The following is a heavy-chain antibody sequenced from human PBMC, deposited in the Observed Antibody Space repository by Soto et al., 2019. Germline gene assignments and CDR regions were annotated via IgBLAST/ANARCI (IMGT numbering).Heavy chain of an antibody. J-gene: IGHJ4*02. V-gene: IGHV3-33*01. D-gene: IGHD2-15*01. CDR1: GFTFSSYG. CDR3: ARDRSPYCSGGSCYTGQRY. Sequence: QVQLVESGGGVVQPGRSLRLSCAASGFTFSSYGMHWVRQAPGKGLEWVAVIWYDGSNKYYADSVKGRFTISRDNSKNTLYLQMNSLRAEDTAVYYCARDRSPYCSGGSCYTGQRYWGQGTLVTVSS. CDR2: IWYDGSNK.